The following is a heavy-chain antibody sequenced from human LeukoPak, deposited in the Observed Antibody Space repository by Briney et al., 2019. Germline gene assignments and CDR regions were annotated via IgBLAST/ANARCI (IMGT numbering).Heavy chain of an antibody. J-gene: IGHJ4*02. CDR2: ISGSGGST. Sequence: TGGSLRLSCAASGFTFSSYAMSWVRQAPGKGLEWVSAISGSGGSTYYADSVKGRFTISRDNSKNTQYLQMNSLRAEDTAVYYCAKAMRFVVVTAILDYWGQGTLVTVSS. V-gene: IGHV3-23*01. D-gene: IGHD2-21*02. CDR3: AKAMRFVVVTAILDY. CDR1: GFTFSSYA.